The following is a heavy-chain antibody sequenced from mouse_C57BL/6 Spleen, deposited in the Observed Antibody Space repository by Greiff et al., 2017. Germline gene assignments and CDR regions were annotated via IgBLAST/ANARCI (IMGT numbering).Heavy chain of an antibody. D-gene: IGHD1-2*01. CDR2: ISYDGSN. V-gene: IGHV3-6*01. J-gene: IGHJ2*01. Sequence: VQLKESGPGLVKPSQSLSLTCSVTGYSITSGYYWNWIRQFPGNKLEWMGYISYDGSNNYNPSLKNRISITRDTTTNQFFLKLNSVTTEDTATYYCARARDYYGLDYWGQGTTLTVSS. CDR3: ARARDYYGLDY. CDR1: GYSITSGYY.